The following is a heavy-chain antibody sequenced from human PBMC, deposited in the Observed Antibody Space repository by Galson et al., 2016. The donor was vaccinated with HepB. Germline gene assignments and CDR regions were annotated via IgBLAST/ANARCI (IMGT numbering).Heavy chain of an antibody. Sequence: SLRLSCAASGFPFSSYWMHWVRQAPGKGLVWVSRINTDGSTISYVDSVKGRFTISRDNARDTLFLEMNSLRAEDTAVYFCARDRVTYGGSGPQDVWGKGTTVTVSS. CDR3: ARDRVTYGGSGPQDV. J-gene: IGHJ6*03. CDR1: GFPFSSYW. V-gene: IGHV3-74*01. CDR2: INTDGSTI. D-gene: IGHD3-10*01.